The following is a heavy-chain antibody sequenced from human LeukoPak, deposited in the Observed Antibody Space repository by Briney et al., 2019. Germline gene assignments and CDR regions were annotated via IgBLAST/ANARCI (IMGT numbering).Heavy chain of an antibody. V-gene: IGHV3-11*01. CDR2: ISSSGSTI. D-gene: IGHD3-9*01. Sequence: PGGSLRLSCAASGFPFSDYYMSWIRQAPGKGLEWVSYISSSGSTIYYAHSVKGRFTISRDNAKNSLYLQMNSLRAEDTAVYYCARDETGYYNIDIGSFDPWGQGTLVTLSS. CDR3: ARDETGYYNIDIGSFDP. CDR1: GFPFSDYY. J-gene: IGHJ5*01.